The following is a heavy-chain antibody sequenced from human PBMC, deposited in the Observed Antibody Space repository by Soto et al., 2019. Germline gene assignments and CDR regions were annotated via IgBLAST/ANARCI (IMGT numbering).Heavy chain of an antibody. D-gene: IGHD6-13*01. V-gene: IGHV4-59*12. Sequence: SETLSLTCTVSGGSISSYYWSWIRQPPGKGLEWTGYIYYSGSTNYNPSLKSRVTISVDTSKNQFSLKLSSVTAADTAVYYCARERPDGSRLDPWGQGTLVTVSS. CDR1: GGSISSYY. CDR3: ARERPDGSRLDP. J-gene: IGHJ5*02. CDR2: IYYSGST.